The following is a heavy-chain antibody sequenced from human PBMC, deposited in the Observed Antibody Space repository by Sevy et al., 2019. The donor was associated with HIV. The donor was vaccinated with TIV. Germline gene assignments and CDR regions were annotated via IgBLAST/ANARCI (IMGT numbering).Heavy chain of an antibody. CDR3: VRDDSSGYYAFDI. Sequence: GGSLRLSCSASGFTFSSYAMHWVRQAPGKGLEYVSAISSNGRSTYYADSVKGRFTISRDNSKNTLYLQMSSLRAEDTAVYYCVRDDSSGYYAFDIWGQGTMVTVSS. D-gene: IGHD3-22*01. V-gene: IGHV3-64D*06. CDR2: ISSNGRST. J-gene: IGHJ3*02. CDR1: GFTFSSYA.